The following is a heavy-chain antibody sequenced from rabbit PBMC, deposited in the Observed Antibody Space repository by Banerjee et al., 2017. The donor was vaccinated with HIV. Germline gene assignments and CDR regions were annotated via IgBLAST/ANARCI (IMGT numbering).Heavy chain of an antibody. J-gene: IGHJ4*01. CDR1: GFDFSNYG. V-gene: IGHV1S47*01. CDR2: IDGVFGTT. CDR3: VSYDDYGDRNL. D-gene: IGHD2-1*01. Sequence: QEQLVESGGGLVQPGGSLKLSCKGSGFDFSNYGMSWVRQAPGKGLEWIGYIDGVFGTTYYASWVNGRFTISGHDAQNTLYLQLNSLTAADTATYFCVSYDDYGDRNLWGQGTLVTVS.